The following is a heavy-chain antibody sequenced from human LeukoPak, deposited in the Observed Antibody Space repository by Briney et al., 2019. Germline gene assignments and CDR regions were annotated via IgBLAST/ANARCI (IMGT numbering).Heavy chain of an antibody. CDR2: IYYSGST. Sequence: SETLSLICTVSGGSISSSSYYWGWIRQPPGTGLEWIGSIYYSGSTYYNPSLKSRVTISVDTSKNQFSLKLSSVTAADTAVYYCARLKVAAGQYFDYWGQGTLVTVSS. CDR1: GGSISSSSYY. D-gene: IGHD6-13*01. J-gene: IGHJ4*02. CDR3: ARLKVAAGQYFDY. V-gene: IGHV4-39*01.